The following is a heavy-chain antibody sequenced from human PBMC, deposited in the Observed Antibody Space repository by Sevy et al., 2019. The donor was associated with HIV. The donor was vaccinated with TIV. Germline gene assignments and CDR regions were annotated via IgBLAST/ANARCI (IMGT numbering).Heavy chain of an antibody. CDR3: ARPRFLEWLSSAAFDI. V-gene: IGHV3-30*04. J-gene: IGHJ3*02. CDR2: IAYEGSNK. Sequence: GGSLRLSCTASGFVFSSYAMHWVRQAPGKGLEGVAFIAYEGSNKNYADYVKGRFTLSRDNSKNTLYLQMNSLGAEDTAVYYCARPRFLEWLSSAAFDIWGQGTMVTVSS. D-gene: IGHD3-3*01. CDR1: GFVFSSYA.